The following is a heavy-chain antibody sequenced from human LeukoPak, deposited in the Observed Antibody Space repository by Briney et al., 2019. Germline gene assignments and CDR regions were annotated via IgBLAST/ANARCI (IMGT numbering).Heavy chain of an antibody. J-gene: IGHJ6*03. Sequence: PGGSLRLSCAASGFTFSSYSMNWVRQAPGKGLEWVSSISSSSSYIYYADSVKGRFTISRDNAKNSLYLQMNSLRAEDTAVYYCAKDRCSNGVGCYYYYMDVWGKGTTVTVSS. CDR1: GFTFSSYS. V-gene: IGHV3-21*01. D-gene: IGHD2-8*01. CDR2: ISSSSSYI. CDR3: AKDRCSNGVGCYYYYMDV.